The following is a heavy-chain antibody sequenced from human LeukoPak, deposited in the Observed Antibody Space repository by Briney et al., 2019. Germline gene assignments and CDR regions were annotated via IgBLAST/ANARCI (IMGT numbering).Heavy chain of an antibody. J-gene: IGHJ5*02. D-gene: IGHD1-26*01. V-gene: IGHV1-8*03. CDR2: MNPNSGKT. Sequence: GSLKVSCAASGYTFTNYDINWVRQAPGQGLEWMSWMNPNSGKTFYGKNLQGRVTITRDTSLRTLYMDMSRLRSEDTAIYYCARAGTCSATYYCFDPWGQGTLVTVSS. CDR1: GYTFTNYD. CDR3: ARAGTCSATYYCFDP.